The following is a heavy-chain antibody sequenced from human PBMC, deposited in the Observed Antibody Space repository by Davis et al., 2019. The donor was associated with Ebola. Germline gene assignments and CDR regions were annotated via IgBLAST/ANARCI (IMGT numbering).Heavy chain of an antibody. D-gene: IGHD1-26*01. V-gene: IGHV3-30*18. CDR1: GFTFSSYG. J-gene: IGHJ4*02. CDR2: ISYDGSNK. Sequence: GESLKISCAASGFTFSSYGMHWVRQAPGKGLEWVAVISYDGSNKYYADSVKGRFTISRDNSKNTLYLQMNSLRAEDTAVYYCAKDSQVGAPYFDYWGQGALVTVSS. CDR3: AKDSQVGAPYFDY.